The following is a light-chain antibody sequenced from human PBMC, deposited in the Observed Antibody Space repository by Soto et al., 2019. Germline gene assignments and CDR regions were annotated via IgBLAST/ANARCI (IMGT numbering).Light chain of an antibody. J-gene: IGLJ3*02. Sequence: QSVLTQPPSVSGAPGQRVTISCTGSSSNIGAGYDVHWYQQLPGTAPKLLIYGNSNRPSGVPDRISGSKSGTSASLAITGLQAEDEADYYCQSYDSSPWLKVFGGGTKLTVL. CDR1: SSNIGAGYD. CDR2: GNS. V-gene: IGLV1-40*01. CDR3: QSYDSSPWLKV.